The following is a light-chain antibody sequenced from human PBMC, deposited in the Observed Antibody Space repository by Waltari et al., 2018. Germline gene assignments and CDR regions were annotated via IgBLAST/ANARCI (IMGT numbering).Light chain of an antibody. Sequence: EIVMTQSPATLPLSPGERATPSCRASQSVSSNLAWYQQKAGQAPRLLIYGASTRATGIAARFSGSGSETEFTLTISSLQSEDFAVYYCQQYSNWPPLTFGGGTKVEIK. CDR3: QQYSNWPPLT. CDR1: QSVSSN. V-gene: IGKV3-15*01. CDR2: GAS. J-gene: IGKJ4*01.